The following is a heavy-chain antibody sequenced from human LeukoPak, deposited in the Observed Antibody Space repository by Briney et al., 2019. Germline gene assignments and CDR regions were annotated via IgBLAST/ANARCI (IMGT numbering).Heavy chain of an antibody. CDR1: SGSITSYY. CDR3: ATLNYFDSSGDY. CDR2: IYYSGST. V-gene: IGHV4-59*01. D-gene: IGHD3-22*01. Sequence: NPSETLSLTCTVSSGSITSYYWSWIRQPPGKGLEWIGYIYYSGSTNYNHSLKSRVTMLVDTSKNQFSLKLSSVTAADTAVYYCATLNYFDSSGDYWGQGTLVTVSS. J-gene: IGHJ4*02.